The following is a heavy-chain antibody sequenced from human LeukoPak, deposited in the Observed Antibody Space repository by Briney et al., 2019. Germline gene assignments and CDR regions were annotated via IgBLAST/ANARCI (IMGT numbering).Heavy chain of an antibody. V-gene: IGHV4-34*01. Sequence: SETLSLTCAVYGGSFSGYYWSWIRQPPGKGLEWIGEINHSGSTNYNPSLKSRVTISVDTSKNQFPLKLSSVTAADTAVYYCTRRAGTDSNGAFDIWGQGTMVTVSS. J-gene: IGHJ3*02. CDR1: GGSFSGYY. D-gene: IGHD6-19*01. CDR2: INHSGST. CDR3: TRRAGTDSNGAFDI.